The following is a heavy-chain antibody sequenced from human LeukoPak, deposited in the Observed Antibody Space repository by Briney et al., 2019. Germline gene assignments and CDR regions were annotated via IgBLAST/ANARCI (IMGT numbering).Heavy chain of an antibody. J-gene: IGHJ3*02. CDR1: GGSISSSSYY. CDR2: IYYSGST. D-gene: IGHD2-15*01. Sequence: SETLSLTCTVSGGSISSSSYYWGWIRQPPGKGLEWIGSIYYSGSTYYNPSLKSRVTISVDTSKNQFSLKLSSVTATDTAVYYCAGLLTTLDAFDIWGQGTMVTVSS. V-gene: IGHV4-39*07. CDR3: AGLLTTLDAFDI.